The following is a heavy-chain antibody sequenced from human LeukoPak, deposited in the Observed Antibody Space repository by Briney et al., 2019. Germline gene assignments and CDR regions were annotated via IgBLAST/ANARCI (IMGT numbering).Heavy chain of an antibody. D-gene: IGHD5-24*01. CDR3: ARDQERV. CDR2: ISGSCGST. Sequence: KGLEWVSAISGSCGSTYYADSVKGRFTISRDNSKNTLYLQMNSLRAEDTAVYYCARDQERVWGQGTMVTVSS. V-gene: IGHV3-23*01. J-gene: IGHJ3*01.